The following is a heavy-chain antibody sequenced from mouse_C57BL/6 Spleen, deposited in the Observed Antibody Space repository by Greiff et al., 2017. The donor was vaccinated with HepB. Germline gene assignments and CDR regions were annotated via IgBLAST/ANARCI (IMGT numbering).Heavy chain of an antibody. V-gene: IGHV1-4*01. CDR2: INPSSGYT. J-gene: IGHJ1*03. CDR1: GYTFTSYT. Sequence: VQLQESGAELARPGASVKMSCKASGYTFTSYTMHWVKQRPGQGLEWIGYINPSSGYTKYNQKFKDNATLTADKSSSTAYMQLSSLTSEDSAVYYCARGDEGVYWYFDVWGTGTTVTVSS. CDR3: ARGDEGVYWYFDV.